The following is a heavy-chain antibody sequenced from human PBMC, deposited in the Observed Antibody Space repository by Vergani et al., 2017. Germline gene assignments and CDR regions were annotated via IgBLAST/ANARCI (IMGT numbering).Heavy chain of an antibody. Sequence: EVQLLESGGGLVQPGGSLRLSCAASGFTFSSYSMNWVRQAPGKGLEWVSSISSSSSYIYYADSVKGRFTISRDNAKNSLYLQMNSLRAEDTAVYYCARDVSSGWPLDYYYYGMDVWGQGTTVTVSS. J-gene: IGHJ6*02. CDR3: ARDVSSGWPLDYYYYGMDV. CDR2: ISSSSSYI. CDR1: GFTFSSYS. V-gene: IGHV3-21*01. D-gene: IGHD6-19*01.